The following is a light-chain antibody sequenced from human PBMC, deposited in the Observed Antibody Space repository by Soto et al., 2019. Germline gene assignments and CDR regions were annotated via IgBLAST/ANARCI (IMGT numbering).Light chain of an antibody. J-gene: IGLJ2*01. CDR2: LNSDGAH. CDR3: QTWGTGPV. CDR1: SGHKTYA. Sequence: QSVLTQSPSASASLGASVKLTCTLNSGHKTYAIAWHQQQPQKGARFLMKLNSDGAHSRGDGIPDRFIGSSSGAERYLTISSLQPEDEADYYCQTWGTGPVFGGGTKLTVL. V-gene: IGLV4-69*01.